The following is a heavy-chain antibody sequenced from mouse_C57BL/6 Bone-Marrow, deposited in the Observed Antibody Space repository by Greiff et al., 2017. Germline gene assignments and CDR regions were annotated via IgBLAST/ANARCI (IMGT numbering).Heavy chain of an antibody. D-gene: IGHD5-5*01. CDR3: ARELPYAMDY. J-gene: IGHJ4*01. Sequence: EVHLVESGPGLVKPSQSLSLTCSVTGYSITSGYYWNWIRQFPGNKLEWMGYISYDGSNNYNPSLKNRISITRDTSKNQFFLKLNSVTTEDTATYYCARELPYAMDYWGQGTSVTVSS. CDR1: GYSITSGYY. V-gene: IGHV3-6*01. CDR2: ISYDGSN.